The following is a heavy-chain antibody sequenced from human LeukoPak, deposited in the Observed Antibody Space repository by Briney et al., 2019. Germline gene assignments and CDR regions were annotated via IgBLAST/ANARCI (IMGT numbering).Heavy chain of an antibody. J-gene: IGHJ4*02. CDR1: GFTFSSYD. D-gene: IGHD5-18*01. CDR2: IRYDGSNK. V-gene: IGHV3-30*02. Sequence: GGSLRLSCAASGFTFSSYDMHWVRQAPGKGLEWVAFIRYDGSNKYYADSVKGRFTISRDNSKNTLYLQMNSLRAEDTAVYYCARDGGNNYGIWGQGTLVTVS. CDR3: ARDGGNNYGI.